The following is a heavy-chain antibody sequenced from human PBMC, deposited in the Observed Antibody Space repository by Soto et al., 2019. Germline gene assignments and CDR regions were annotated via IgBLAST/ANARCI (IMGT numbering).Heavy chain of an antibody. D-gene: IGHD1-26*01. CDR2: IRSKANSYAT. Sequence: GGSLRLSCAASGFTFSGSAMHWVRQASGKGLEWVGRIRSKANSYATAYAASVKGRFTISRDDSKNTAYLQMNSLKTEDTAVYHCTRLAARWDYYYYYGMDVWGQGTTVTVSS. CDR3: TRLAARWDYYYYYGMDV. V-gene: IGHV3-73*01. J-gene: IGHJ6*02. CDR1: GFTFSGSA.